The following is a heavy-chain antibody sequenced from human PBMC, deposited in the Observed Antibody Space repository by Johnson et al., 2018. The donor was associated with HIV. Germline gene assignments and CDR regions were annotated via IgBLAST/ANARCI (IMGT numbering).Heavy chain of an antibody. Sequence: QVQLVESGGGVVQPGRSLRLSCAASGFTFSSYGMHWVRQAPGKGLEWVAVISHAGSNKYYVDSVKGRLTISSDNSKNTLYLQMNSLRAEYAALYYCARARIGVRPAGVFDMWGQGTRVTVSS. V-gene: IGHV3-30*03. CDR3: ARARIGVRPAGVFDM. J-gene: IGHJ3*02. D-gene: IGHD3-3*01. CDR1: GFTFSSYG. CDR2: ISHAGSNK.